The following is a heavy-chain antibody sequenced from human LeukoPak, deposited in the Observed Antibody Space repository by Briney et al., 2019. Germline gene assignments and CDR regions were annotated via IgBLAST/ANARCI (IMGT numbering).Heavy chain of an antibody. D-gene: IGHD3-3*01. Sequence: SETLSLTCAVYGGSFSGYYWSWIRQPPGKGLEWIGEINHSGSTNYNPSLKSRVTISVDTSKNQFSLKLSSVTAADTAVYYCARVNFWSGPRHSSYYYYYMDVWGKGTTVTVSS. CDR3: ARVNFWSGPRHSSYYYYYMDV. CDR1: GGSFSGYY. J-gene: IGHJ6*03. CDR2: INHSGST. V-gene: IGHV4-34*01.